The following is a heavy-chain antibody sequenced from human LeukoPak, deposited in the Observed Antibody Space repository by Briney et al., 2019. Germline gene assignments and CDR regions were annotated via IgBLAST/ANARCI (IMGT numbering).Heavy chain of an antibody. J-gene: IGHJ3*02. CDR2: IRYDGSNK. CDR3: AKDVSHYCSSTSCYPWAFDI. CDR1: GFTFSSYG. V-gene: IGHV3-30*02. Sequence: GGSLRLSCAASGFTFSSYGMHWVRQAPGKGLEWGAFIRYDGSNKYYADSVKGRFTISRDNSKNTLYLQMNSLRAEDTAVYYCAKDVSHYCSSTSCYPWAFDIWGQGTMVTVSS. D-gene: IGHD2-2*01.